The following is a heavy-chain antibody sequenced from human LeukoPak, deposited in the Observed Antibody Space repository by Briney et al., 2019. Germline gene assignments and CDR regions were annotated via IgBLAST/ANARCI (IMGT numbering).Heavy chain of an antibody. Sequence: GGSLRLSCAASGFTLSNAWMSWVRQAPGKGLEWVGRVKSKTDGGTTDYAAPVKGRFTISRDDSKNTLYLQMNSLKTEDTAVYYCTTTPSVGFDWSDYWGQGTLVTVSS. CDR3: TTTPSVGFDWSDY. CDR2: VKSKTDGGTT. CDR1: GFTLSNAW. D-gene: IGHD3-9*01. J-gene: IGHJ4*02. V-gene: IGHV3-15*01.